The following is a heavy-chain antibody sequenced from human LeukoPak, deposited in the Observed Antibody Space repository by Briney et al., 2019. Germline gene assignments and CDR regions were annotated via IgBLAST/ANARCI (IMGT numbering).Heavy chain of an antibody. D-gene: IGHD6-13*01. CDR2: ISYDGSNK. Sequence: TGGSLRLSCAASGFTFSSYGMHGVRQAPGKGLEWVAVISYDGSNKYYADSVKGRFTISRDNSKNTLYLQMNSLRAEDTAVYYCAKAQRASPYSSSSPFDYWGQGTLVTVSS. V-gene: IGHV3-30*18. J-gene: IGHJ4*02. CDR3: AKAQRASPYSSSSPFDY. CDR1: GFTFSSYG.